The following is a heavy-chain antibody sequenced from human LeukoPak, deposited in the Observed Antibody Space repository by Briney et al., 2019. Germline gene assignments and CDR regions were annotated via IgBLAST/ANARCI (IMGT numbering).Heavy chain of an antibody. CDR2: INHSGST. V-gene: IGHV4-39*07. CDR1: GGSISVSSYY. Sequence: SETLSLTCTVSGGSISVSSYYWGWIRQPPGKGLEWIGEINHSGSTNYNPSLKSRVTMSIDTSKNQFSLNLRSVTAADSAVYYCARGGVTVIVVAIWGQGTLVTVSS. J-gene: IGHJ4*02. D-gene: IGHD3-22*01. CDR3: ARGGVTVIVVAI.